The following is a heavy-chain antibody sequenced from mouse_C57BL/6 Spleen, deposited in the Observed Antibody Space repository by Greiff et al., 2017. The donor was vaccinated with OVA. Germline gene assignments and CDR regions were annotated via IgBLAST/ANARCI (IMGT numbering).Heavy chain of an antibody. D-gene: IGHD3-2*02. CDR3: ARSPPKDSSGTNYYFDY. CDR2: INPSSGYT. J-gene: IGHJ2*01. CDR1: GYTFTSYW. V-gene: IGHV1-7*01. Sequence: QVQLKESGAELAKPGASVKLSCKASGYTFTSYWMHWVKQRPGQGLEWIGYINPSSGYTKYNQKFKDKATLTADKSSSTAYMQLSSLTYEDSAVYYCARSPPKDSSGTNYYFDYWGQGTTLTVSS.